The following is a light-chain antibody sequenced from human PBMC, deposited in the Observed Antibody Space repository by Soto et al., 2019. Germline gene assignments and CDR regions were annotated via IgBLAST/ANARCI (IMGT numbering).Light chain of an antibody. CDR2: ENN. CDR1: SSNLGNNY. J-gene: IGLJ1*01. CDR3: GTWDSSLSAYV. Sequence: QSALTQPPSVSAAPGQKVTISCSGSSSNLGNNYVSWYQQLPGTAPKLLIYENNKRPSGIPDRFSGSKSGTSATLGITGLQTGDEADYYCGTWDSSLSAYVFGTGTKVTVL. V-gene: IGLV1-51*02.